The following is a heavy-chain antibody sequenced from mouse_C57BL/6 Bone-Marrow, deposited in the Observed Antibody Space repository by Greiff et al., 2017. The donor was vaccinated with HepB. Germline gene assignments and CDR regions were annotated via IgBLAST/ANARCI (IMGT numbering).Heavy chain of an antibody. V-gene: IGHV1-54*01. CDR1: GYAFTNYL. Sequence: QVQLQQSGAELVRPGTSVKVSCKASGYAFTNYLIEWVKQRPGQGLEWIGVINPGSGGTNYNEKFKGKATLTADKSSSTAYMQLSSLTSEDSAVYFCARGHYGSSYFYFDYWGQGTTLTVSS. CDR2: INPGSGGT. D-gene: IGHD1-1*01. J-gene: IGHJ2*01. CDR3: ARGHYGSSYFYFDY.